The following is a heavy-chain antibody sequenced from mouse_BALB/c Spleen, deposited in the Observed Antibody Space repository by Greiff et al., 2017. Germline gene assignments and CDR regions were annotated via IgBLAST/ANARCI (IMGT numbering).Heavy chain of an antibody. J-gene: IGHJ3*01. CDR2: ISSGGSYT. CDR1: GFTFSSYG. CDR3: ARLDGNLPFAY. D-gene: IGHD2-1*01. Sequence: EVQLVESGGDLVKPGGSLKLSCAASGFTFSSYGMSWVRQTPDKRLEWVATISSGGSYTYYPDSVKGRFTISRDNAKNTLYLQMSSLKSEDTAMYYCARLDGNLPFAYWGQGTLVTVSA. V-gene: IGHV5-6*01.